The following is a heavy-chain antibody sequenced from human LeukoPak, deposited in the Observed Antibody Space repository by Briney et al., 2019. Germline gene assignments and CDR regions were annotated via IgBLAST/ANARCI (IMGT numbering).Heavy chain of an antibody. J-gene: IGHJ4*02. CDR1: GGSISSYY. V-gene: IGHV4-59*01. D-gene: IGHD4/OR15-4a*01. CDR2: IYYSGST. CDR3: ATDAAYGGASGY. Sequence: PSETLSLTCTVSGGSISSYYWSWIRQPPGKGLEWIGYIYYSGSTNYNPSLKSRVTISVDTSKNQFSLKLSSVTAADTAVYYCATDAAYGGASGYWGQGTLVTVSS.